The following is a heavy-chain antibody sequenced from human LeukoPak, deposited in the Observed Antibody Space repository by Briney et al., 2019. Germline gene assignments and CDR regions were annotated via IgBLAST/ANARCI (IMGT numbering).Heavy chain of an antibody. Sequence: GGSLRLSCAASGFTVGSNYMSWVRQAPGKGLEWVSVIYSGGSTYYADSVKGRFTISRDNSKNTLYLQMNSLRAEDTAVYYCARGFDWFPLDYWGQGTLVTVSS. CDR1: GFTVGSNY. D-gene: IGHD3-9*01. V-gene: IGHV3-53*01. CDR2: IYSGGST. CDR3: ARGFDWFPLDY. J-gene: IGHJ4*02.